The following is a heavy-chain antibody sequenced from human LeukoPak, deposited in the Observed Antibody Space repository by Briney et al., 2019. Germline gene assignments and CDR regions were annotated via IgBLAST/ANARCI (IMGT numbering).Heavy chain of an antibody. V-gene: IGHV3-33*01. Sequence: PGGSLRLSCAASGFTFSSYGMHWVRQAPGKGLEWVAVIWYDGSNKYYADSVKGRFTISRDNSKNTLYLQMNSLRAEDTAVYYCARERGVLWFGEVSQNNYFDYWGQGTLVTVSS. CDR2: IWYDGSNK. CDR1: GFTFSSYG. D-gene: IGHD3-10*01. J-gene: IGHJ4*02. CDR3: ARERGVLWFGEVSQNNYFDY.